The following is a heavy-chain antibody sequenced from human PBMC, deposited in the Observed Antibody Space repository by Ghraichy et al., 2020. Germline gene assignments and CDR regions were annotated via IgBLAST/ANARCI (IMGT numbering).Heavy chain of an antibody. CDR3: ARVRCNNGICYTLDY. V-gene: IGHV3-21*01. J-gene: IGHJ4*02. D-gene: IGHD2-8*01. CDR1: GFTFSNCP. CDR2: ISRCSRYI. Sequence: GGSLRLSCTASGFTFSNCPMNWVRQATGKGLEGVTSISRCSRYIYYADSVKGRFTISRDNAKNSLYLKVHSLRAEDTAVYYCARVRCNNGICYTLDYWGQGTLVTVSS.